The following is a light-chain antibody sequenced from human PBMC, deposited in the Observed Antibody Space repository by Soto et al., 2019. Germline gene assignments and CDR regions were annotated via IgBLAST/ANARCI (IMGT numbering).Light chain of an antibody. CDR2: GAS. CDR3: QQFNVYPLT. J-gene: IGKJ4*01. Sequence: DIQLTQSPSFLSASVGDRVTITCRASQGISYFLAWYQQKPGKAPKLLIYGASTLQTGVPSRFSGIASGTEFTLTISNLQPADFATCYCQQFNVYPLTFGGGTKAEIK. V-gene: IGKV1-9*01. CDR1: QGISYF.